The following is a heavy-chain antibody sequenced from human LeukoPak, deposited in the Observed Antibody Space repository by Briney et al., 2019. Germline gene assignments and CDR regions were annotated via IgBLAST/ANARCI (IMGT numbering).Heavy chain of an antibody. J-gene: IGHJ4*02. D-gene: IGHD3-22*01. CDR2: INPNNDDI. Sequence: ASVKVSCKASGYTFTDYYIHWVRQAPGQGLEWMGLINPNNDDIVYAQKFQGRVTMTRNTSISTAYMELSSLRSEDTAVYYCARGLRTLQIAVTYYYDSSGSILRYWGQGTLVTVPS. CDR3: ARGLRTLQIAVTYYYDSSGSILRY. V-gene: IGHV1-8*02. CDR1: GYTFTDYY.